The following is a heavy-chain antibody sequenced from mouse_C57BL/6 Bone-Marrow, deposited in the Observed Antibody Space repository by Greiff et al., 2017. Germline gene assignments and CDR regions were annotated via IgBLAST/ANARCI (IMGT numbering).Heavy chain of an antibody. CDR2: INPNNGGN. J-gene: IGHJ2*01. CDR1: GYTFTDYY. Sequence: EVQLQQSGPELVKPGASVKISCKASGYTFTDYYMNWVKQSHGKSLEWIGEINPNNGGNSYKQKFKGKATLTVDKSSSTAYMGLRSLTSEDSAGYYCARCLLLDYWGQGPTLTVSS. V-gene: IGHV1-26*01. CDR3: ARCLLLDY. D-gene: IGHD2-10*01.